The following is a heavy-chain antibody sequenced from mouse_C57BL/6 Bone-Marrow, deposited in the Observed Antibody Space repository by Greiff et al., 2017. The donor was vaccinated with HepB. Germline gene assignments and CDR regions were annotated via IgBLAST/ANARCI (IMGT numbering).Heavy chain of an antibody. CDR1: GYTFTDYY. J-gene: IGHJ3*01. V-gene: IGHV1-26*01. CDR3: ARPYSNLRVWFAY. CDR2: INPNNGGT. D-gene: IGHD2-5*01. Sequence: EVQLQQSGPELVKPGASVKISCKASGYTFTDYYMNWVKQSHGKSLEWIGDINPNNGGTSYNQKFKGKATLTVDKSSSTAYMELRSLTSEDSAVYDCARPYSNLRVWFAYWGQGTLVTVSA.